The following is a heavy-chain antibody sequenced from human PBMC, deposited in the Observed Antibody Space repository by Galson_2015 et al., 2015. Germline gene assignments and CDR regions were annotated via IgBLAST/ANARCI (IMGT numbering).Heavy chain of an antibody. Sequence: SVKVSCKASGYTFTSYGISWVRQAPGQGLEWMGWISAYNGNTNYAQKLQGRVTMTTDTSTSTAYMELRSLRSDDTAVYYCARDDSSGWYRRGYYYYGMDVWGQGTTVTVSS. V-gene: IGHV1-18*04. CDR1: GYTFTSYG. CDR3: ARDDSSGWYRRGYYYYGMDV. D-gene: IGHD6-19*01. J-gene: IGHJ6*02. CDR2: ISAYNGNT.